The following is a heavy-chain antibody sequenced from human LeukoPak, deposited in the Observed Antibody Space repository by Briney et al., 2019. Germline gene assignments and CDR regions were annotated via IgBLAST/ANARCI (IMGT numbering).Heavy chain of an antibody. CDR1: GFTFSSYG. V-gene: IGHV3-30*03. D-gene: IGHD2-21*02. Sequence: GGSLRLSCAASGFTFSSYGMHWVRQAPGKGLEWVADISYDGINKYYADSVKGRFTISRDNSKNTLYLQMNSLRPEDTAVYYCARSGVVVTAISHGAFDIWGQGTMVTVSS. CDR2: ISYDGINK. J-gene: IGHJ3*02. CDR3: ARSGVVVTAISHGAFDI.